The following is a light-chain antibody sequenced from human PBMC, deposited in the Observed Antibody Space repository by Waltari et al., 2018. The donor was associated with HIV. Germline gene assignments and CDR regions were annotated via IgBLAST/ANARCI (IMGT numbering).Light chain of an antibody. CDR3: QQHYTTPLT. Sequence: DIVMTQSPDSLAVSLGERATINCKSSQSVLYSSNNKNYLAWYQQKPGHPPKLLIYWASARESGVPDRFSASGSGTDFTLTISSLQAEDVAVYYCQQHYTTPLTFGGGTKVEI. CDR1: QSVLYSSNNKNY. CDR2: WAS. J-gene: IGKJ4*01. V-gene: IGKV4-1*01.